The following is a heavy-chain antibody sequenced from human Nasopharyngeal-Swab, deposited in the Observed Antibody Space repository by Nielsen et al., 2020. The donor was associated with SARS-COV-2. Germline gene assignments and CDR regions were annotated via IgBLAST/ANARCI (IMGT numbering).Heavy chain of an antibody. CDR1: GYSFTTYW. J-gene: IGHJ4*02. Sequence: ESLKISCQCSGYSFTTYWIAWVRQMPGKGLEYMGIIYPGDSDTRYSPSFQGQVSISVDKSISTAYLQWSSLKASDTAMYYCARPYSSSWSSFDYFDYWGQGTLVTVSS. D-gene: IGHD6-13*01. V-gene: IGHV5-51*01. CDR2: IYPGDSDT. CDR3: ARPYSSSWSSFDYFDY.